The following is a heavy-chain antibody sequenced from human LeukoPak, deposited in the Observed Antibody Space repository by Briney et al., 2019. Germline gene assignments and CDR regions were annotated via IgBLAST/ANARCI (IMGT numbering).Heavy chain of an antibody. CDR1: GFTVSSNY. J-gene: IGHJ3*02. CDR2: IYSGGST. CDR3: AGDHYGDYVSAFDI. D-gene: IGHD4-17*01. V-gene: IGHV3-66*01. Sequence: PGGSLRLSCAASGFTVSSNYMSWVRQAPGEGLEWVAVIYSGGSTYYADSVKGRFTISRGNSKNTLYLQMNSLSAEDTAVYYCAGDHYGDYVSAFDIWGQGTMVTVSS.